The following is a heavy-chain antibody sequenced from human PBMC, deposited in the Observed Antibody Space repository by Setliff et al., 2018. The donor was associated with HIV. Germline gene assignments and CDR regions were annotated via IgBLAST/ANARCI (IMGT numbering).Heavy chain of an antibody. D-gene: IGHD3-16*01. V-gene: IGHV3-53*01. CDR3: AKGVKWLGP. Sequence: GGSLRLPCAASGFPVSDNYLTWVRQAPGKGLEWVSVIYSDGRTFYADSVKGRFTISRDDSKNTVYLQMLSLRVDDTAAYCCAKGVKWLGPWGQGILVTVSS. J-gene: IGHJ5*02. CDR2: IYSDGRT. CDR1: GFPVSDNY.